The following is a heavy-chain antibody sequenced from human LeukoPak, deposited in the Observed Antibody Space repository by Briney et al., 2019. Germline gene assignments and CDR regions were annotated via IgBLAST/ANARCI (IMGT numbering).Heavy chain of an antibody. CDR2: ISSSSSYI. CDR1: GFTFSSYS. J-gene: IGHJ4*02. V-gene: IGHV3-21*01. D-gene: IGHD2-15*01. Sequence: GGSLRLSCAASGFTFSSYSMSWVRQAPGKGLEWVSSISSSSSYIYYADSVKGRFTISRDNSKNTLYLQMNSLRAEDTAVYYCAGCSGGSCKGGYFDYWGQGTLVTVSS. CDR3: AGCSGGSCKGGYFDY.